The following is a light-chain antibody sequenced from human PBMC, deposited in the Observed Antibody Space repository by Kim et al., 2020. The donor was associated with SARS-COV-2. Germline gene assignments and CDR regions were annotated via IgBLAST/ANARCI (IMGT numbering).Light chain of an antibody. J-gene: IGKJ3*01. CDR3: QQSYISPFT. V-gene: IGKV1-39*01. CDR1: QSISSQ. CDR2: AAS. Sequence: DIQMTQSPSSLSASVGDRVTITCRTSQSISSQLNWYHQKPGKAPKLLISAASTLQGGVPSRFSGSGSETDFTLTISSLQPEDFATYCCQQSYISPFTFGPGTKVDIK.